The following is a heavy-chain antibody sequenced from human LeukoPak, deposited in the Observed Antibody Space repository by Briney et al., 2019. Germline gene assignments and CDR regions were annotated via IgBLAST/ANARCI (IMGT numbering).Heavy chain of an antibody. CDR2: ISSSSTSI. CDR1: GFTFSVYS. D-gene: IGHD4-17*01. CDR3: ARDLNDYGAYVFDS. V-gene: IGHV3-21*01. Sequence: GVSLRLSCTASGFTFSVYSMKWVRQAPGKGLEWVSSISSSSTSIYYADSVKVRFTISRHNPKNSLYLQINSLRAEDKALYYCARDLNDYGAYVFDSWGQGTLVTVSS. J-gene: IGHJ4*02.